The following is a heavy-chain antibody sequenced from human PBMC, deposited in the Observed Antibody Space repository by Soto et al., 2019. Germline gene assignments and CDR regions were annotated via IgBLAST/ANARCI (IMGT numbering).Heavy chain of an antibody. J-gene: IGHJ6*02. CDR2: IHYSGST. D-gene: IGHD1-26*01. Sequence: QVQLQESGPGLVKPSETLSLTCTVSGGSVSSGSYSWSWIRQPPGKGLEWIGYIHYSGSTNYNHSLKSRATISVDTSKNQFSLKLSSVTAADTAVYYCARDTGATSYYGMDVRCQGTTVTVS. V-gene: IGHV4-61*01. CDR1: GGSVSSGSYS. CDR3: ARDTGATSYYGMDV.